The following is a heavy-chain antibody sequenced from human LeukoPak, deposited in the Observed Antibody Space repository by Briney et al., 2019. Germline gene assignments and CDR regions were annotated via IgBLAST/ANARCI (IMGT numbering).Heavy chain of an antibody. CDR2: IYTSGST. V-gene: IGHV4-61*02. CDR1: GGSISSGSYY. D-gene: IGHD3-3*01. CDR3: ASSTSNYDFWSGYFSGLNPNYYYYYMDV. J-gene: IGHJ6*03. Sequence: PSETLSLTCTVSGGSISSGSYYWSWIRQPAGKGLEWIGRIYTSGSTNYNPSLKSRVTISVDTSKNQFSLKLSSVTAADTAVYYCASSTSNYDFWSGYFSGLNPNYYYYYMDVWGKGTTVTVSS.